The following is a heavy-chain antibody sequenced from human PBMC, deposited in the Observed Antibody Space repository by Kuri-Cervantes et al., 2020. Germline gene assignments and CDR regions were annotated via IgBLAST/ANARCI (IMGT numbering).Heavy chain of an antibody. CDR2: IIPIFGTA. J-gene: IGHJ4*02. V-gene: IGHV1-69*13. CDR3: ARDRRAGSSGWYGTDY. Sequence: SVKVSCKASGGTFSSYAISWVRQAPGQGLEWMGGIIPIFGTANYAQKFQGRVTITADESTRTAYMELSSLRSEDTAVYYCARDRRAGSSGWYGTDYWGQGTLVTVSS. D-gene: IGHD6-19*01. CDR1: GGTFSSYA.